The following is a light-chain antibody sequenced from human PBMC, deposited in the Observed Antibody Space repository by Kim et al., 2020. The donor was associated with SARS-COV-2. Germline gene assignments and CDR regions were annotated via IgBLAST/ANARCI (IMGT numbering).Light chain of an antibody. CDR1: SSDIGGYNY. CDR3: CSYAGNNNVV. V-gene: IGLV2-8*01. Sequence: QSALTQPPSASGSPGQSVTISCTGTSSDIGGYNYVSWYQQYPGRAPQLMIYEVTKRPSAVPDRFSGSKSGNTASLTVSGLQADDEAVYYCCSYAGNNNVVFGGGTKVTVL. J-gene: IGLJ2*01. CDR2: EVT.